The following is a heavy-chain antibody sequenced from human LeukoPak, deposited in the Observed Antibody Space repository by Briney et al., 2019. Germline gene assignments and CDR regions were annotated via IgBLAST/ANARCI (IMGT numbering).Heavy chain of an antibody. Sequence: PGGSLRLSCAASGFTFSSYAMHWVRQAPGKGLEWVAAISYDGSNKYYADSVKGRFTISRDNSKNTLYLQMNSLRAEDTAVYYCARDHVVVSAAMAGGGWRSYYFDYWGQGTLVTVSS. CDR1: GFTFSSYA. V-gene: IGHV3-30-3*01. CDR3: ARDHVVVSAAMAGGGWRSYYFDY. D-gene: IGHD2-2*01. J-gene: IGHJ4*02. CDR2: ISYDGSNK.